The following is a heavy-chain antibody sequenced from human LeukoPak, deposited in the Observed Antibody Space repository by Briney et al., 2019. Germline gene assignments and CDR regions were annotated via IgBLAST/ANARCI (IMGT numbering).Heavy chain of an antibody. J-gene: IGHJ4*02. CDR2: IRYDGSNK. D-gene: IGHD1-26*01. V-gene: IGHV3-30*02. CDR1: GFTFSSYG. Sequence: GGSLRLSRAASGFTFSSYGIHWVRQAPGKGLEWVAFIRYDGSNKYYADSVKGRFTISRDNSKNTLYLQMNSLRAEDTAVYYCAKDLEVGEDHWGQGTLVTVSS. CDR3: AKDLEVGEDH.